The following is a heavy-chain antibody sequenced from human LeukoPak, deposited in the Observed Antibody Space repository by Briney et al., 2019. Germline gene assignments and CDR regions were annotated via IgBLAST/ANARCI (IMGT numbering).Heavy chain of an antibody. V-gene: IGHV3-23*01. CDR3: AKDGVVRGLGPYYFDS. CDR2: IRGSGRTT. CDR1: GFTFSSYA. Sequence: GGSLRLSCAASGFTFSSYAMYWVRQAPGKGLEWVSVIRGSGRTTYYADSVKGRFTISRDNSKNTLYLQMNSLKAEDTAVYYCAKDGVVRGLGPYYFDSWGQGSLVTVPS. D-gene: IGHD3-10*01. J-gene: IGHJ4*02.